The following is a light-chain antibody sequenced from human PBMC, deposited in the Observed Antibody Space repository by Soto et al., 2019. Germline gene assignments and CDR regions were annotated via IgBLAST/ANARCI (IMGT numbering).Light chain of an antibody. CDR2: WAS. CDR3: QQYYSSPFT. J-gene: IGKJ3*01. V-gene: IGKV4-1*01. CDR1: RSILSSSNNKNF. Sequence: DIVMTQSPDSLALSLGERATIHCKSSRSILSSSNNKNFLAWYQQKPGQPPRLLIYWASTRESGVPDRFSGSGSGTDFTLTISSRQAEDVAVYYCQQYYSSPFTFGPGTKVDIK.